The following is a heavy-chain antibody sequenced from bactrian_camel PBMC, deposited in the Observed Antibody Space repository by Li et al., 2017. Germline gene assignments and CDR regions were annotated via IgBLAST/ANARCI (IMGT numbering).Heavy chain of an antibody. J-gene: IGHJ4*01. CDR2: ISGDARTT. D-gene: IGHD5*01. Sequence: VQLVESGGGSVQAGGSLRLSCAASGFTFSSVYMCWVRQAPGKGLEWVSGISGDARTTYYADSVKGRFTISSDNAKNTAYLQMSSLKPEDTAVYYCVTPSVMGWPASRAGGTQVTVS. CDR1: GFTFSSVY. V-gene: IGHV3S40*01.